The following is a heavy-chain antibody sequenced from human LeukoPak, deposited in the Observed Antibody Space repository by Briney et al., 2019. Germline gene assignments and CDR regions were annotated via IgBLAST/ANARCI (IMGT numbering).Heavy chain of an antibody. V-gene: IGHV3-30*18. CDR3: AKGLVTFDY. D-gene: IGHD2-21*02. Sequence: GRSLRLSCAVSGCTFSSYGMHWVRQAPGKGLEWVAVISYDGSNKYYADSVKGRFTIYRDNSKNTLYLQMNSLRAEDTAVYYCAKGLVTFDYWGQGTLVTVSS. CDR1: GCTFSSYG. CDR2: ISYDGSNK. J-gene: IGHJ4*02.